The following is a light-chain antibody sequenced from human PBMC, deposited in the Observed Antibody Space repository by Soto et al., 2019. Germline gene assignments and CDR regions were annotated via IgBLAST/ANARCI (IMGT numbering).Light chain of an antibody. CDR3: QQYNKWPGT. CDR1: QSVSSN. CDR2: GAS. V-gene: IGKV3-15*01. Sequence: EIVMTQSPATLSVSPGERATLSCRASQSVSSNLAWYQQKPGQPPRLLIYGASTRATGIPARFSGSGSGTEFTLTISSLQSEDFAVYYCQQYNKWPGTFGQGTKVDIK. J-gene: IGKJ1*01.